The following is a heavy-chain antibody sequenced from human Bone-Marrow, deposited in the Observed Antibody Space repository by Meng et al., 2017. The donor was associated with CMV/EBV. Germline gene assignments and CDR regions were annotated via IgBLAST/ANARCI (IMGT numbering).Heavy chain of an antibody. V-gene: IGHV1-2*02. CDR1: GYTVTDYY. D-gene: IGHD6-19*01. Sequence: VQLGQSGAEGQKPGAAVKVSCKASGYTVTDYYIHWVRQAPGQWLEWMGWINPNDDTNYAQNFQGRVTMTRDMSINTVYMELSRLTSDDTAVYYCARSSGWSRFDYWGLGTLVTVSS. J-gene: IGHJ4*02. CDR3: ARSSGWSRFDY. CDR2: INPNDDT.